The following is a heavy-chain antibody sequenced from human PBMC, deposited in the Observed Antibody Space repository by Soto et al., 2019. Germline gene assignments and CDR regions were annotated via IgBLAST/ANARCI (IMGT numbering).Heavy chain of an antibody. CDR2: IKGDGSEQ. Sequence: VGSLRLSCVASAFTFSNYWMNWVRQAPGKGLEWVANIKGDGSEQHYVDSVKGRFTISRDNAKSSLYLQMNTLKAEDTAIYYCASHGDICSGSDCYRYFNYWGQGTLVTVSS. CDR3: ASHGDICSGSDCYRYFNY. CDR1: AFTFSNYW. J-gene: IGHJ4*02. D-gene: IGHD5-12*01. V-gene: IGHV3-7*03.